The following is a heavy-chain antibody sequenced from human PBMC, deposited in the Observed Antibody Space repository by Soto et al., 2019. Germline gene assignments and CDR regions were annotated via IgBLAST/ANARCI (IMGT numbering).Heavy chain of an antibody. CDR3: ARRKQCSGDTCWQLFDY. J-gene: IGHJ4*02. D-gene: IGHD2-15*01. Sequence: SETLSLTCTVSGGSISSSGYVWVWIRQPPGKGLEWIGNIYYRGTTYYNPSLKSRVTISVDTSKNQFSLKLSSVTAADTAVYYCARRKQCSGDTCWQLFDYWGQGTLVTVSS. CDR1: GGSISSSGYV. CDR2: IYYRGTT. V-gene: IGHV4-39*01.